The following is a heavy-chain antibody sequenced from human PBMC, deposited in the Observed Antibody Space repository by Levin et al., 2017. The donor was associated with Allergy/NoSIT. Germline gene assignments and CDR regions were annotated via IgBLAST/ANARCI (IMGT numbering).Heavy chain of an antibody. V-gene: IGHV3-7*01. CDR3: ARDPSRYCIGGTCHASNHFDY. CDR1: GLTFSRYW. D-gene: IGHD2-15*01. Sequence: GGSLRLSCAASGLTFSRYWMTWVRQAPGKGLEWVANIKQDGSEKYYGDSVKGRFTISRDNAKNSLYLQMNSLRAEDTAVYYCARDPSRYCIGGTCHASNHFDYWGQGTLVTVSS. J-gene: IGHJ4*02. CDR2: IKQDGSEK.